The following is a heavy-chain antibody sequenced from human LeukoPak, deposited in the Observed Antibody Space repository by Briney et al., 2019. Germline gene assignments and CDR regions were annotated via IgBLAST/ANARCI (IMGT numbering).Heavy chain of an antibody. CDR1: GYTFTSYD. J-gene: IGHJ4*02. V-gene: IGHV1-8*01. D-gene: IGHD2-2*02. Sequence: GASVTVSCKASGYTFTSYDINWVRQATGQGLEWMGWMNPNSGNTGYAQKFQGRVTMTRNTSISTAYMELSSLRSEDTAVYYCARPTTYCSSTSCYTGIDYWGQGTLVTVSS. CDR2: MNPNSGNT. CDR3: ARPTTYCSSTSCYTGIDY.